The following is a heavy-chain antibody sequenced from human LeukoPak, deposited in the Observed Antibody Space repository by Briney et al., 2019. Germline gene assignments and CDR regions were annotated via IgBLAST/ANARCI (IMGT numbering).Heavy chain of an antibody. Sequence: PGGSLRLSCAASGFTFSGHWMSWVRLPPGKGLEWIGEVYHSGSTNYNPSLKSRVTISVDKSKNQFSLKLNSVTAADTAVYYCARYDFWSGPIDYWGQGTLVTVSS. D-gene: IGHD3-3*01. CDR1: GFTFSGHW. CDR3: ARYDFWSGPIDY. V-gene: IGHV4-4*02. CDR2: VYHSGST. J-gene: IGHJ4*02.